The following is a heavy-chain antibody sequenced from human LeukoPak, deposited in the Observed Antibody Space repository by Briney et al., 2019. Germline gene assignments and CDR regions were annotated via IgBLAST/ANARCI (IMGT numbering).Heavy chain of an antibody. CDR1: GFTFEHYG. Sequence: GGSLRLSCAASGFTFEHYGMSWVRQAPGKGLEWVSSINWNGGSTGYADSVKGRFTISRDNSKNSLYLQMNSLRTEDTALYYCAKEAAGYSSGWYGQYFQHWGQGTLVTVSS. V-gene: IGHV3-20*04. CDR3: AKEAAGYSSGWYGQYFQH. D-gene: IGHD6-19*01. J-gene: IGHJ1*01. CDR2: INWNGGST.